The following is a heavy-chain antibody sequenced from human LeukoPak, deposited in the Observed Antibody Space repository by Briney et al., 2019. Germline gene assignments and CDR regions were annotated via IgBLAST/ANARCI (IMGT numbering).Heavy chain of an antibody. D-gene: IGHD6-19*01. V-gene: IGHV3-33*01. CDR1: GFTFGNYG. Sequence: QPGRSLRLSCAASGFTFGNYGMHWVRQAPGKGLEWVADIWYDGSSKYYADSVKGRFTISRDNSKNTLYLQMNSLRAEDTAVYYCVTGRPDIEVAGTGGRFDYWGQGTLVTVSS. CDR3: VTGRPDIEVAGTGGRFDY. J-gene: IGHJ4*02. CDR2: IWYDGSSK.